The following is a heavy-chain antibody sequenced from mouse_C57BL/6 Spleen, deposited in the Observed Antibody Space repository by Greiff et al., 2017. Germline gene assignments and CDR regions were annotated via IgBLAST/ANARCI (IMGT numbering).Heavy chain of an antibody. D-gene: IGHD2-1*01. V-gene: IGHV1-22*01. J-gene: IGHJ3*01. CDR3: ARKRDGNYVFAY. CDR2: INPNNGGT. CDR1: GYTFTDYN. Sequence: EVQLQQSGPELVKPGASVKMSCKASGYTFTDYNMHWVKQSHGKSLEWIGYINPNNGGTSYNQKFKGKATLTVNKSSSTAYMELRSLTSEDSAVYYWARKRDGNYVFAYWGQGTLVTVSA.